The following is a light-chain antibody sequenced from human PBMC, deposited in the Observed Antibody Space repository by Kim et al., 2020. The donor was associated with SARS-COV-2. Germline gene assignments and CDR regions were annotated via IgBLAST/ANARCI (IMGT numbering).Light chain of an antibody. CDR2: GAS. V-gene: IGKV3-20*01. CDR3: QQYGVSPYT. CDR1: QSVGSKY. J-gene: IGKJ2*01. Sequence: LSPGDSATLSCRASQSVGSKYLAWYQQKPGQAPRLLIYGASSRATGIPDRFSGYESGTDFTLTISSLEPEDFAVYYCQQYGVSPYTFGQGTRLEI.